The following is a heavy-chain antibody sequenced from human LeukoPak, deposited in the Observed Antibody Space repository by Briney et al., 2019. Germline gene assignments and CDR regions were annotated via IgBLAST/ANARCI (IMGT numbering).Heavy chain of an antibody. CDR1: GFTFSNYN. D-gene: IGHD4-23*01. Sequence: PGGSLRLSCGASGFTFSNYNMNWVRQAPGKGLEWVSYFGSSSGTIYYSDSVKGRFTISRDNAKNSLYLQMNSLRAEDTAVYYCAREGGYGGNYYFDYWGQGTLVTVSS. CDR3: AREGGYGGNYYFDY. J-gene: IGHJ4*02. CDR2: FGSSSGTI. V-gene: IGHV3-48*01.